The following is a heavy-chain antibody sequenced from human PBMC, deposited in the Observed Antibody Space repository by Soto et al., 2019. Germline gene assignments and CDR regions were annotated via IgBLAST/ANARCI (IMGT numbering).Heavy chain of an antibody. D-gene: IGHD5-18*01. CDR2: IGTAGDT. V-gene: IGHV3-13*01. Sequence: EVQLVESGGGLVQPGGSLRLSCAASGFTFSSYDMHWVRQATGKGLEWVSAIGTAGDTYYPGSMKGRFTISRENAKNSLYLQMNSLRAGDTAVYYCARGPQQRGMDVWGQGTTVTVSS. CDR1: GFTFSSYD. CDR3: ARGPQQRGMDV. J-gene: IGHJ6*02.